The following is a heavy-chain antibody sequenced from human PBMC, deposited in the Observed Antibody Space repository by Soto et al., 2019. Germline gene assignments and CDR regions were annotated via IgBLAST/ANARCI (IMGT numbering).Heavy chain of an antibody. CDR2: ISGSGGST. V-gene: IGHV3-23*01. CDR1: GFTFSSYA. Sequence: PGGSLRLSCAASGFTFSSYAMSWVRQAPGKGLEWVSAISGSGGSTYYAESVKGRFTISRDNSKNTLYLQMNSLRAEDTAVYYCAKCPLQYSGSYYYYYGMDVWGQGTTVTVSS. J-gene: IGHJ6*02. D-gene: IGHD1-26*01. CDR3: AKCPLQYSGSYYYYYGMDV.